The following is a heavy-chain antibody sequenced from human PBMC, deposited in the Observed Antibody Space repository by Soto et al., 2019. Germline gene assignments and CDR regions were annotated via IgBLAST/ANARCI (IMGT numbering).Heavy chain of an antibody. CDR2: ISSSSRYI. CDR1: GFTFSSYS. CDR3: AIYSVVVVARSIDY. J-gene: IGHJ4*02. D-gene: IGHD2-15*01. V-gene: IGHV3-21*01. Sequence: PGGSLRLSCAASGFTFSSYSMNWVGQAPGKGLEWVSSISSSSRYIYYADSVKGRFTFSRDNAKNSLYLQMNSLIAEDTAVYYCAIYSVVVVARSIDYWGQGTLVTVSS.